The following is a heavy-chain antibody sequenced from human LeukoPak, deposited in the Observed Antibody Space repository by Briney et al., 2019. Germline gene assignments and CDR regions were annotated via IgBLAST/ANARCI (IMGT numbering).Heavy chain of an antibody. CDR3: ARAGSGSPLFDY. CDR2: ISSSGSTI. CDR1: GFTFSDYY. Sequence: GGPMRLSCAASGFTFSDYYMSWMRQAPGKGLEWVSYISSSGSTIYYADSVKGRFTISRDNAKNSLYLQMNSLRAEDTAVYYCARAGSGSPLFDYWGQGTLVTVSS. D-gene: IGHD3-22*01. J-gene: IGHJ4*02. V-gene: IGHV3-11*01.